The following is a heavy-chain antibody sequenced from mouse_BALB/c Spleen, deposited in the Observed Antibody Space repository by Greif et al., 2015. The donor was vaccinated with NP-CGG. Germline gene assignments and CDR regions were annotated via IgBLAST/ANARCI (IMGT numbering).Heavy chain of an antibody. Sequence: EVQRVESGGDLVKPGGSLKLSCAASGFTFSSYGMSWVRQTPDKRLEWVATISSGGSYTYYPDSVKGRFTISRDNAKNTLYLQMSSLKSEDTAMYYCARGGDGNYEGYYFDYWGQGTTLTVSS. CDR2: ISSGGSYT. CDR3: ARGGDGNYEGYYFDY. D-gene: IGHD2-1*01. J-gene: IGHJ2*01. V-gene: IGHV5-6*01. CDR1: GFTFSSYG.